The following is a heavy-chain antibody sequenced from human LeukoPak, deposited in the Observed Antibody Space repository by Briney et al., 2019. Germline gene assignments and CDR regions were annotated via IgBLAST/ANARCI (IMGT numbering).Heavy chain of an antibody. J-gene: IGHJ5*02. CDR2: IYYSGST. D-gene: IGHD1-14*01. V-gene: IGHV4-59*01. CDR3: ARAGAPDGKNWFAP. Sequence: SETLSLTCTVSGGSISSYYWSWIRQPPGKGLEWIGYIYYSGSTNYNPSLKSRVTISVDTSKNQFSLKLSSVTAAAPAAYYCARAGAPDGKNWFAPWGQGTLVTASS. CDR1: GGSISSYY.